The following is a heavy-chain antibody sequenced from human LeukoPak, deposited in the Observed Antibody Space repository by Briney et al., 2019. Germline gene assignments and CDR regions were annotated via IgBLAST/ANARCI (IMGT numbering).Heavy chain of an antibody. Sequence: ASVKVSCKASGYTFTGYYMHWVRQAPGQGLEWMGWINPNSGGANYAQKFQGRVTMTRDTSISTAYMELSRLRSDDTAVYYCAGEYSGSYRLVYWGQGTLVTVSS. CDR2: INPNSGGA. D-gene: IGHD1-26*01. CDR1: GYTFTGYY. CDR3: AGEYSGSYRLVY. V-gene: IGHV1-2*02. J-gene: IGHJ4*02.